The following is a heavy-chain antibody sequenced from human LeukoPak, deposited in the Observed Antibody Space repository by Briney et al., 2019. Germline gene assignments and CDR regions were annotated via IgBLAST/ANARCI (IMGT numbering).Heavy chain of an antibody. Sequence: ASVKVSCKASGHTFTGYYMHWVRQAPGQGLEWMGWINPNSGGTNYAQKFQGRVTMTRDTSISTAYMELSRLRSDDTAVYYCARVDIVVVPAARAGDYWGQGTLVTVSS. J-gene: IGHJ4*02. CDR1: GHTFTGYY. D-gene: IGHD2-2*01. CDR2: INPNSGGT. CDR3: ARVDIVVVPAARAGDY. V-gene: IGHV1-2*02.